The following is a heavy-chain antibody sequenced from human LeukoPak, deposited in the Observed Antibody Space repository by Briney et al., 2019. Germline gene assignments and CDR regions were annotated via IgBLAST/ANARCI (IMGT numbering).Heavy chain of an antibody. CDR3: ARRFSTYFDY. CDR1: GGSISSSSYY. CDR2: IYYSGGT. V-gene: IGHV4-39*01. D-gene: IGHD3-3*01. J-gene: IGHJ4*02. Sequence: SETLSLTCTVSGGSISSSSYYWGWIRQPPGKGLEWIGSIYYSGGTYYNPSLKSRVTISVDTSKNQFSLKLSSVTAADTAVYYCARRFSTYFDYWGQGTLVTVSS.